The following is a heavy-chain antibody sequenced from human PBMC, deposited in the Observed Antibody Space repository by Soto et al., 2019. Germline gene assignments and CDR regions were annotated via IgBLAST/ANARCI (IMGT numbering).Heavy chain of an antibody. D-gene: IGHD3-16*02. CDR1: GGSISSSSYY. J-gene: IGHJ4*02. CDR2: IYYSGST. Sequence: SETLSLTCTVSGGSISSSSYYWGWIRQPPGKGLEWIGSIYYSGSTYYNPSLKSRVTISVDTSKNQFSLKLSSVTAADTAVYYCARLWERYDYVWGSYRYIYFDYWGQGTLVTVS. V-gene: IGHV4-39*01. CDR3: ARLWERYDYVWGSYRYIYFDY.